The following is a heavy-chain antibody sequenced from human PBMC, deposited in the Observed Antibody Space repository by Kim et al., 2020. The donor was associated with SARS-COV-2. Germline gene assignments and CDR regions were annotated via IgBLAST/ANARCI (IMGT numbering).Heavy chain of an antibody. J-gene: IGHJ4*02. D-gene: IGHD4-17*01. Sequence: YNPSLKRRVTILVDTSRNQFSRKLSSVTAADTAVYYCARDAVGTTGAADYWGQGTLVTVSS. V-gene: IGHV4-59*01. CDR3: ARDAVGTTGAADY.